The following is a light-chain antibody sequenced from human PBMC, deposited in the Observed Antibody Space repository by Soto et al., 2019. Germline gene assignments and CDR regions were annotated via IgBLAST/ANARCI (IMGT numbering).Light chain of an antibody. V-gene: IGLV2-8*01. CDR3: SSYAGSNSFV. CDR2: EVI. Sequence: QSALTQPPSASGSLGQSVTISCTGASSDVGGYNYVSWYQQHPGKAPKLLISEVIKRPSGVPDRFSGSKSGNTASLTISGLQAEDEADYYCSSYAGSNSFVLGNGTKVTVL. CDR1: SSDVGGYNY. J-gene: IGLJ1*01.